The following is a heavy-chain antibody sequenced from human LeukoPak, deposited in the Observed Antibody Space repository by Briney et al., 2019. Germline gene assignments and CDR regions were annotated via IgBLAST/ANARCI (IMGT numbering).Heavy chain of an antibody. J-gene: IGHJ6*03. Sequence: SETLSLTCTVSGGSISSSSFYWGWIRQPPGKGLEWIGSIYYSGNTYYNPSLKSRVTISVDTSKNQFSLKLSSVTAADTAVYYCARKRGYSYGYYYYYYMDVWGKGTTVTISS. CDR2: IYYSGNT. CDR3: ARKRGYSYGYYYYYYMDV. D-gene: IGHD5-18*01. V-gene: IGHV4-39*07. CDR1: GGSISSSSFY.